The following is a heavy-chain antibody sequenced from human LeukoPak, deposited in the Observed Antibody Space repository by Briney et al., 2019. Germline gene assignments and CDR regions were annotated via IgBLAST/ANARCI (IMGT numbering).Heavy chain of an antibody. Sequence: GGSLRLSCAASGFTFSSYSMNLVCQAPGKWPEWISWITGSGTDIIYADSVKGRFTISRDNAKNSLYLQMNSLRAEDTAVYYCARDQDYGFTYWGQGTLVTVSS. CDR1: GFTFSSYS. CDR2: ITGSGTDI. CDR3: ARDQDYGFTY. J-gene: IGHJ4*02. D-gene: IGHD4-17*01. V-gene: IGHV3-48*01.